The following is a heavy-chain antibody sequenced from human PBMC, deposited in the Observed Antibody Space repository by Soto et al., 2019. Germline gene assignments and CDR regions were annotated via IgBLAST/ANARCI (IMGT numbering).Heavy chain of an antibody. D-gene: IGHD1-1*01. Sequence: ASETLSLTCTISGGSISSYYWSWIRQPPGKGLEWIGYIYYSGSTNYNPSLKSRVTISVDTSKNQFSLKLSSVTAADTAVYYCARRYGYSFDYWGQGTLVTVSS. CDR3: ARRYGYSFDY. J-gene: IGHJ4*02. CDR1: GGSISSYY. V-gene: IGHV4-59*08. CDR2: IYYSGST.